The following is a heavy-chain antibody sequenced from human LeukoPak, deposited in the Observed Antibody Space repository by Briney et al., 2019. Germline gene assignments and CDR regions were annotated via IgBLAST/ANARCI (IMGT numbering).Heavy chain of an antibody. D-gene: IGHD1-26*01. CDR1: GFTFSSYA. Sequence: GGSLRLSCAASGFTFSSYAMNWVRQAPGKGLEWVSAISGSGGSTYYADSVKGRFTISRGNSKNTLYLQMNSLRAEDTAVYYCAKGYKKVGATGIDYWGQGTLVTVSS. J-gene: IGHJ4*02. CDR2: ISGSGGST. V-gene: IGHV3-23*01. CDR3: AKGYKKVGATGIDY.